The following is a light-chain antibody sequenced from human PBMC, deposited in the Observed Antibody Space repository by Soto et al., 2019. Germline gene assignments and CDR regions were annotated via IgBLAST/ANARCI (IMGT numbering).Light chain of an antibody. V-gene: IGKV3-20*01. Sequence: EIVLTQSPGTLSLSPGERATLSCRASQSVSSSYLAWYQQKPGQAPRLPIYGASSRATGIPDRFSGSGSGTDFPLTISILKPENCAVYYCQQYGSGPSFGEGTQ. J-gene: IGKJ1*01. CDR2: GAS. CDR1: QSVSSSY. CDR3: QQYGSGPS.